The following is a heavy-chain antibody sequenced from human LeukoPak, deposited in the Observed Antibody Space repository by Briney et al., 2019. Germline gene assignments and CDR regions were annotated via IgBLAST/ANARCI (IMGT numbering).Heavy chain of an antibody. CDR2: INPSGGST. D-gene: IGHD2-8*01. CDR3: ARDIYCTAGGCYAFDI. CDR1: GYTFTSYY. Sequence: ASVKVSCKASGYTFTSYYMHWVRQAPGQGLEWMGIINPSGGSTSYAQKFQGRVTMTRDTSTSTVYMELSSLRSEDTAVYYCARDIYCTAGGCYAFDIWGQGTMVTVSS. V-gene: IGHV1-46*01. J-gene: IGHJ3*02.